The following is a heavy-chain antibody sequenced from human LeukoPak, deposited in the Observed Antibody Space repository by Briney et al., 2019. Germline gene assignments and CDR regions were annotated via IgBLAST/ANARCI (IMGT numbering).Heavy chain of an antibody. CDR2: ISAYNGNK. D-gene: IGHD6-13*01. CDR3: ARVDSSSWYVAMDV. J-gene: IGHJ6*02. Sequence: EASVKVSCKASGYTFTSYGISWVRQAPGQGLEWMGWISAYNGNKNYAQKLQGRVTMTTDTSTSTAYMELRSLRSDDTAVYYCARVDSSSWYVAMDVWGQGTTVTVSS. CDR1: GYTFTSYG. V-gene: IGHV1-18*01.